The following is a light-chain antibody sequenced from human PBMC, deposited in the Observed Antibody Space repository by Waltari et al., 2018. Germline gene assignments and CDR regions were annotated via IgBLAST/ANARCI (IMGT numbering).Light chain of an antibody. CDR2: GAS. V-gene: IGKV3-15*01. CDR3: QQYNNWPPWT. CDR1: RTISSN. Sequence: ETVMTQSPATLSVSPGERATLSCRTSRTISSNLAWYQQKPGQAPRLLIYGASIRATGVPARFSGSGSGTQFTLTIHSLQSEDFAVYYCQQYNNWPPWTFGQGTKVETK. J-gene: IGKJ1*01.